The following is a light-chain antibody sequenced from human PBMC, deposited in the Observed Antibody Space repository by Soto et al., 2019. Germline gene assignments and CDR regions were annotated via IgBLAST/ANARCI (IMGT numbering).Light chain of an antibody. CDR3: ASSTSDSLYV. Sequence: QSVLTQPASVSGSPGQSITISCTGTISDFVVYNYVSWYQQHPGKAPKLMIYGVSNRPSGVSYRFSGSKSGNTASLTISALLAEDEADYFCASSTSDSLYVFGTGTKVTVL. V-gene: IGLV2-14*01. CDR1: ISDFVVYNY. J-gene: IGLJ1*01. CDR2: GVS.